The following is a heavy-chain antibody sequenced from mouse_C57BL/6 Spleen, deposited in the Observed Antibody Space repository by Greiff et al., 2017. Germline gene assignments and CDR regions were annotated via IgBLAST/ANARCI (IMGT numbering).Heavy chain of an antibody. CDR1: GYTFTSYW. Sequence: QVQLQQPGAELVKPGASVKLSCKASGYTFTSYWMHWVKQRPGQGLEWIGMIHPNSGSTNYNEKFKSKATLTVAKTSSTAYMQLNSLTSEDSAFYSCATYYYDFDYWGQGTTLTVSS. CDR2: IHPNSGST. CDR3: ATYYYDFDY. D-gene: IGHD1-1*01. V-gene: IGHV1-64*01. J-gene: IGHJ2*01.